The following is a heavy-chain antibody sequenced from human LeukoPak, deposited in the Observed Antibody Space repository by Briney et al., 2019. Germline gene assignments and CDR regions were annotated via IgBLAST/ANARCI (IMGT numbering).Heavy chain of an antibody. CDR3: ARNYLPWGLPVGATPGRDDY. CDR2: IIPILGIA. CDR1: GGTFSSYA. Sequence: SVKVSCKASGGTFSSYAISWVRQAPGQGLEWMGRIIPILGIANYAQKFQGRVTITADKSTSTAYMELSSLRSEDTAVYYCARNYLPWGLPVGATPGRDDYWGQGTLVTVSS. D-gene: IGHD1-26*01. J-gene: IGHJ4*02. V-gene: IGHV1-69*04.